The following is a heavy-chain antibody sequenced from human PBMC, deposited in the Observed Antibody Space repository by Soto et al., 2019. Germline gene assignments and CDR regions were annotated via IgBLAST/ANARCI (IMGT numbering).Heavy chain of an antibody. Sequence: EVQLLESGGGLAQPGGSLRLSCAASGFTFSSYAMSWVRQAPGKGLDWVSSISGGGDSTYYVDSVRGRFTISRANSKKTLLLQMNSLRAEDTAVDYCAKGGRAQYDSSGQGGHYAFDSWGQGTMVTVSA. CDR2: ISGGGDST. CDR1: GFTFSSYA. CDR3: AKGGRAQYDSSGQGGHYAFDS. V-gene: IGHV3-23*01. D-gene: IGHD3-22*01. J-gene: IGHJ3*02.